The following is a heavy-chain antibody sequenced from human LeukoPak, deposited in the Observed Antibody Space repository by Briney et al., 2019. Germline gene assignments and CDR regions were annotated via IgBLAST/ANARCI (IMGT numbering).Heavy chain of an antibody. Sequence: GGSLRLSCAASGFTFSSYAMHWVRQAPGKGLEYVSAISSNGGSTYYANSVKGRFTISRDNSKNTLYLQMGSLRAEDMAVYYCARCTHYDFWSGYFDYWGQGTLVTVSS. V-gene: IGHV3-64*01. CDR1: GFTFSSYA. J-gene: IGHJ4*02. D-gene: IGHD3-3*01. CDR2: ISSNGGST. CDR3: ARCTHYDFWSGYFDY.